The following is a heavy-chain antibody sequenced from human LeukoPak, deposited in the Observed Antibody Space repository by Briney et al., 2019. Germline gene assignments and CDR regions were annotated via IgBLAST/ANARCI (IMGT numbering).Heavy chain of an antibody. CDR2: IYFSGTT. V-gene: IGHV4-61*01. J-gene: IGHJ5*02. CDR3: VRGGSWFDP. Sequence: SETLSLTCTVSGGSIRSSSYYWSWIRQPPGKGLEWIGYIYFSGTTNYNPSLKSRVTISVDTSNNEFSLKLSSLTAADTAVYYCVRGGSWFDPWGQGTLVTVSS. CDR1: GGSIRSSSYY. D-gene: IGHD3-16*01.